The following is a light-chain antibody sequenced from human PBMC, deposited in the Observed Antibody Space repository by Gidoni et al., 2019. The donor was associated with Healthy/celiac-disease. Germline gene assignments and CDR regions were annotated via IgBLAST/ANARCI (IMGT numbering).Light chain of an antibody. CDR2: WAS. J-gene: IGKJ1*01. CDR1: QSVLYSSNNKNY. Sequence: DIVMTQSPDSLAVSLGERATINCKSSQSVLYSSNNKNYLAWYQQKPGQPPKLLIYWASTRESGVPDRFSGSGSGTDFTLTISSLQAEDVAVYYCQQYYSTPVWTFGQXTKVEIK. V-gene: IGKV4-1*01. CDR3: QQYYSTPVWT.